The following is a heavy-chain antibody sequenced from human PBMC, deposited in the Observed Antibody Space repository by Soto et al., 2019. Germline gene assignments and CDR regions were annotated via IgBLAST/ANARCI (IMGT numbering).Heavy chain of an antibody. Sequence: ASVKVSCKSSGYPFNTYYLHWVRQAPGQGLEWMGMIHPSGGGSTYAQKFLGRVTMTMDSSTSTVFMELTSLRSADTAVYYCARGGHIEVVTDSFDSWGQGTLVTVSS. CDR2: IHPSGGGS. D-gene: IGHD2-21*02. CDR1: GYPFNTYY. J-gene: IGHJ4*02. V-gene: IGHV1-46*02. CDR3: ARGGHIEVVTDSFDS.